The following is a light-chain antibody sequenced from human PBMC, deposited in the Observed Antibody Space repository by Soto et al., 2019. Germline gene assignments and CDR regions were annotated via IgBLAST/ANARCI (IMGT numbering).Light chain of an antibody. CDR3: HQYNNWHPAT. V-gene: IGKV3-15*01. Sequence: EVVMTQSPATLSVSPGERATLSCRASQSVINNLAWYQQKPGQAPRLLIYGASTRATGIPARFSGSGSGTEFTLTISSLQSEDSAVYYWHQYNNWHPATFGGGTKVEI. CDR1: QSVINN. J-gene: IGKJ4*01. CDR2: GAS.